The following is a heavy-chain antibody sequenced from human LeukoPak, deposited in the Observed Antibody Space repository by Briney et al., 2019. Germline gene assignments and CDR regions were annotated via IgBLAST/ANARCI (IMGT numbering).Heavy chain of an antibody. V-gene: IGHV4-30-2*01. J-gene: IGHJ4*02. CDR2: IYHSGST. CDR3: ARVDTAIGDYFDY. Sequence: SETLSLTCTVSGGSISSGGYSWSWIRQPPGKGLEWIGYIYHSGSTYYNPSLKSRVTISVDRSKNQFSLRLSSVTAADTAVYYCARVDTAIGDYFDYWGQGTLVTVSS. CDR1: GGSISSGGYS. D-gene: IGHD5-18*01.